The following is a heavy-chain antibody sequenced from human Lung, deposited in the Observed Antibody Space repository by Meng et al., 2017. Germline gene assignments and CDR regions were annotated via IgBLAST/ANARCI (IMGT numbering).Heavy chain of an antibody. V-gene: IGHV3-30*01. CDR1: GFTFSRNA. D-gene: IGHD4-17*01. Sequence: QGQLVESGGGVVQPGRSLRLSCAASGFTFSRNAMHWVRQAPGKGLEWVAAISYDGSNQHYADSVKGRFTISRDNSENTLYLQMNSLRAEDTAVYYCARNNYGDYYFDYWGQGTLVTVSS. J-gene: IGHJ4*02. CDR2: ISYDGSNQ. CDR3: ARNNYGDYYFDY.